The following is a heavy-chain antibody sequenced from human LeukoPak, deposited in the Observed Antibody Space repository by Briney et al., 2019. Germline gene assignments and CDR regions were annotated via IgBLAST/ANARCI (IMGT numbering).Heavy chain of an antibody. Sequence: SETLSLTCTVSGGSIRGSDFYWDWIRQPAGKGLEWIGRIYTSGSTNYNPSLKSRVTISVDTSKNQFSLKLSSVTAADTAVYYCARLASGWTNSDYWGQGTLVTVSS. CDR1: GGSIRGSDFY. D-gene: IGHD6-19*01. J-gene: IGHJ4*02. V-gene: IGHV4-61*02. CDR3: ARLASGWTNSDY. CDR2: IYTSGST.